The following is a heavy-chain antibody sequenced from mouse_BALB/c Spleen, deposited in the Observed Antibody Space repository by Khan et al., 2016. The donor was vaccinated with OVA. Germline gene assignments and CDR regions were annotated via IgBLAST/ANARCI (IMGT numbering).Heavy chain of an antibody. Sequence: QVRLQQSGAELARPGASVKMSCKASGYTFTTYTIHWIKQRPGQGLEWIGFINPNYVYTNYNQTFKDKATLTADKSSTTAYMQLSSLTSDDSAVYYWTRDGDHYRNDGWFAYWGQGTLVTVSA. CDR1: GYTFTTYT. CDR2: INPNYVYT. CDR3: TRDGDHYRNDGWFAY. D-gene: IGHD2-14*01. V-gene: IGHV1-4*01. J-gene: IGHJ3*01.